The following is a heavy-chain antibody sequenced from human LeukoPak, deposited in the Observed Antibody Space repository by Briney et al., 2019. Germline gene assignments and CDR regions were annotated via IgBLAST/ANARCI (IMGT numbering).Heavy chain of an antibody. J-gene: IGHJ4*02. V-gene: IGHV3-30*02. CDR2: IRYAGGET. D-gene: IGHD2-2*01. Sequence: PGGSLRLSCAASGFTFDSYGFHWVRQAPGKGLEWVAFIRYAGGETFYADSVKGRFTISRDNAKNSLFLHMDGLRAEDTAVYYCAREDASSHGYWGQGTLVTVSS. CDR1: GFTFDSYG. CDR3: AREDASSHGY.